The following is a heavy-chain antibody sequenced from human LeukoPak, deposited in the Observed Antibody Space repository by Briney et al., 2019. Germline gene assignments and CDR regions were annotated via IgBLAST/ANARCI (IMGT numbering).Heavy chain of an antibody. J-gene: IGHJ3*02. CDR1: GGSFSGYY. CDR2: INHSGST. Sequence: SETLSLTCAVYGGSFSGYYWSWIRQPPGKGLEWIGEINHSGSTNYNPSLKSRVTISVDTSKNQFSLKLSSVTAADTAVYYCARDRRPGSLPGGKRQGAFDIWGQGTMVTVSS. V-gene: IGHV4-34*01. CDR3: ARDRRPGSLPGGKRQGAFDI. D-gene: IGHD4-23*01.